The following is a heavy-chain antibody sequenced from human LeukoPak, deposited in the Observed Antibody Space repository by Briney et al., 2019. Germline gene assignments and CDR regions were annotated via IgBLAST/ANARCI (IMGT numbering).Heavy chain of an antibody. CDR1: GGSISSYY. Sequence: SETLSLTCTVSGGSISSYYWSRIRQPPGKGLEWIGYIYYSGSTNYNPSLKSRVTISVDTSKNQFSLKLSSVTAADTAVYYCARDLTGAFDIWGQGTMVTVSS. CDR3: ARDLTGAFDI. CDR2: IYYSGST. V-gene: IGHV4-59*01. J-gene: IGHJ3*02.